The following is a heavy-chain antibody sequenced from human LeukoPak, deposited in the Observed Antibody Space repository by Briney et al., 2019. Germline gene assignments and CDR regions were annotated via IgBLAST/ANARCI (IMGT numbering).Heavy chain of an antibody. CDR1: GFTFSSYG. Sequence: PGGSLRLSCAASGFTFSSYGMHWVRQAPGKGLEWVAVISYDGSNKYYADSVKGRFTISRDNSKNTLYLQMNSLRAEDTAVYYCAKLYYYDSSGYGWISDAFDIWGQGTMVTVSS. CDR3: AKLYYYDSSGYGWISDAFDI. J-gene: IGHJ3*02. CDR2: ISYDGSNK. V-gene: IGHV3-30*18. D-gene: IGHD3-22*01.